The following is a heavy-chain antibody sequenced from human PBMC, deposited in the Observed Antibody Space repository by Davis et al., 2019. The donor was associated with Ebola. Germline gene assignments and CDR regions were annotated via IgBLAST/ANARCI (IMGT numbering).Heavy chain of an antibody. D-gene: IGHD6-13*01. Sequence: SLKISCAASGFTFDDYAMHWVRQAPGKGLEWVSGISWNSGSIGYADSVKGRFTISRDNAKNSLYLQMNSLRAEDTALYYCAKDLHSSSWYYFDYWGQGTLVTVSS. V-gene: IGHV3-9*01. CDR1: GFTFDDYA. CDR3: AKDLHSSSWYYFDY. J-gene: IGHJ4*02. CDR2: ISWNSGSI.